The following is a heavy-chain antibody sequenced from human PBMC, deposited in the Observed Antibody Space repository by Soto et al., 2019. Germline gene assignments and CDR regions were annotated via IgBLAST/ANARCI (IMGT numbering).Heavy chain of an antibody. D-gene: IGHD1-1*01. J-gene: IGHJ3*01. Sequence: DVQLVESGGGLIQPGESLRLSCAAFGLTISGKKYVAWVRQAPGKGLEWVSALYDVDGSFYADSVKGRFTTSIDSSKTSVYLRLNDLRPDDTAVYYCATWHEREHAYDVWGQGTTVTVSS. CDR2: LYDVDGS. CDR1: GLTISGKKY. V-gene: IGHV3-53*01. CDR3: ATWHEREHAYDV.